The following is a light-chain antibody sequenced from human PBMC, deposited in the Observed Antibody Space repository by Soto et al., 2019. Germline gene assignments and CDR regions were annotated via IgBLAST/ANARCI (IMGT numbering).Light chain of an antibody. CDR3: CSYAGSYV. J-gene: IGLJ1*01. CDR2: DVS. Sequence: QCALTQPRSVAGSPGQSVTISCTGTSSNVGGYNYVSWYQQHPGKAPKLMIYDVSKRPSGVPDRFSGSKSGNTASLTISGLQAEDEADYYCCSYAGSYVFATGTKVTVL. V-gene: IGLV2-11*01. CDR1: SSNVGGYNY.